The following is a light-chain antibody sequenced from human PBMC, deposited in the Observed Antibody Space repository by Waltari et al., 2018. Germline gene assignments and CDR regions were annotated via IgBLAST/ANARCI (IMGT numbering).Light chain of an antibody. J-gene: IGKJ1*01. Sequence: EIVMTQSPATLSVPPGERATLSCRASQNISSNLVWYQQKPGQAPRLVIFGASTRATGIPARFRGTGSGTEFTLTISSLQSQDFVVYYCQQYNNWPLTFGQGTKVEIK. CDR3: QQYNNWPLT. V-gene: IGKV3-15*01. CDR2: GAS. CDR1: QNISSN.